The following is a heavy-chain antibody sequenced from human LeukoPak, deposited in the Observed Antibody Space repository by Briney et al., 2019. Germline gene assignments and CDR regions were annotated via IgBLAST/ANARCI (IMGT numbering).Heavy chain of an antibody. CDR1: SDSVSSSRYF. CDR3: ARHYEGAGYYYYYGMDV. J-gene: IGHJ6*02. CDR2: IYYSGVT. V-gene: IGHV4-39*01. D-gene: IGHD1-26*01. Sequence: PSETLSPTCTVSSDSVSSSRYFWGWIRQPPGKGLEWIASIYYSGVTYYNPSLESRVTISMHTSKNQFSLRLNSVTAADTAVYYCARHYEGAGYYYYYGMDVWGQGTTVTVSS.